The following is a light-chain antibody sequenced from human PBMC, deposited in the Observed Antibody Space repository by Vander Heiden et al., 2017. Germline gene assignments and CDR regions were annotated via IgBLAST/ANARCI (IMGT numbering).Light chain of an antibody. V-gene: IGKV3-20*01. CDR1: QSVSH. Sequence: EIVLTQSPGTLSLSLGERATLSCRASQSVSHLAWYQQKPGQAPRLLIDSASSRATGIPDRFSGSGSGTDFTLSISRLEPEDFAVYYCQQYGDSGTFGQGTKVEIK. J-gene: IGKJ1*01. CDR3: QQYGDSGT. CDR2: SAS.